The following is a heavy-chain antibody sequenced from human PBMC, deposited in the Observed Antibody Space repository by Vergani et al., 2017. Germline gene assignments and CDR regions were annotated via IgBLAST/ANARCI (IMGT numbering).Heavy chain of an antibody. J-gene: IGHJ6*02. CDR2: IIPIFGTT. CDR3: ARKHISNYYDSSGYYYKGYYYGMDV. CDR1: GGTFSSNS. D-gene: IGHD3-22*01. V-gene: IGHV1-69*13. Sequence: QGQLAQSGAEVKKPGSSVKVSCKASGGTFSSNSISWVRQAPGQGLEWMGRIIPIFGTTSYAQKFQGRVTILADESTSTSYMELSSLRSEDTGVYYCARKHISNYYDSSGYYYKGYYYGMDVWGQGTTVTVSS.